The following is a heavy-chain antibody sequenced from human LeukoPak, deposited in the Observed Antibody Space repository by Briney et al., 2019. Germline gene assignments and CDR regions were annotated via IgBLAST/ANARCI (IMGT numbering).Heavy chain of an antibody. V-gene: IGHV4-39*07. CDR2: IYYSGST. J-gene: IGHJ3*02. CDR3: ARGQMVRGVSDAFDI. CDR1: GGSISSSSYY. D-gene: IGHD3-10*01. Sequence: SETLSLTCTVSGGSISSSSYYWGWIRQPPGKGLEWIGSIYYSGSTYYNPSLKSRVTISVDTSKNQFSQKLSSVTAADTAVYYCARGQMVRGVSDAFDIWGQGTMVTVSS.